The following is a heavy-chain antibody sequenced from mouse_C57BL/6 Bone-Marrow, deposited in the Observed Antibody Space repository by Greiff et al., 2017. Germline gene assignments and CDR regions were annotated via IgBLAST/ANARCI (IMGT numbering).Heavy chain of an antibody. CDR2: ISYDGSN. J-gene: IGHJ2*01. Sequence: EVQLVESGPGLVKPSQSLSLTCSVTGYSITSGYYWNWIRQFPGNKLEWMGYISYDGSNNYNPSLKNRISITRDTSKNQFFLKLNSVTTEDTATYYCARAGGGYDYDYFDYWGQGTTLTVSS. V-gene: IGHV3-6*01. CDR1: GYSITSGYY. CDR3: ARAGGGYDYDYFDY. D-gene: IGHD2-4*01.